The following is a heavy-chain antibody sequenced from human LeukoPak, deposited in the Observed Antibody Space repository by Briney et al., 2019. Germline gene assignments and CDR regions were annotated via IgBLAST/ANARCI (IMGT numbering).Heavy chain of an antibody. CDR3: ARGELLVDY. Sequence: ASVEVSCTASGYPFTDQFINWVRQAPGRGLEWMGWINPNSGDTNYEQRFQGRVTMTRDTSISTAYMDLTRLASDDTAVYYCARGELLVDYWGQGTLATVSS. CDR2: INPNSGDT. CDR1: GYPFTDQF. V-gene: IGHV1-2*02. D-gene: IGHD3-10*01. J-gene: IGHJ4*02.